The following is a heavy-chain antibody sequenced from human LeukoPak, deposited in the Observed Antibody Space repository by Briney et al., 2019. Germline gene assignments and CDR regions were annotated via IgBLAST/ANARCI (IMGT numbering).Heavy chain of an antibody. CDR1: GGTFSSYT. CDR2: IIPILGIA. D-gene: IGHD3-10*01. J-gene: IGHJ4*02. CDR3: PRDFVQYYYGSGSLDY. V-gene: IGHV1-69*04. Sequence: RASVKVSCKASGGTFSSYTISWVRQAPGQGVEWMGRIIPILGIAKYAQKFQGRVTITADKSTSTAYMELSSLRSEDTAVYYCPRDFVQYYYGSGSLDYWGQGTLVTVSS.